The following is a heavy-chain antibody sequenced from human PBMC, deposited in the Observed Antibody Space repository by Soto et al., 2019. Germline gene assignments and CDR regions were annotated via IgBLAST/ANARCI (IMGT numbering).Heavy chain of an antibody. CDR1: GWSFSGYY. CDR2: INHSGST. CDR3: ARRAYYDNLTGYTNNWFDP. J-gene: IGHJ5*02. Sequence: PSETLSLTCAVYGWSFSGYYWSWIRQPPGKGLEWIGEINHSGSTNYNPSLKSRVTISVDTSKNQFSLKLSSVTAADTAVYYCARRAYYDNLTGYTNNWFDPWGQGTLVTVSS. D-gene: IGHD3-9*01. V-gene: IGHV4-34*01.